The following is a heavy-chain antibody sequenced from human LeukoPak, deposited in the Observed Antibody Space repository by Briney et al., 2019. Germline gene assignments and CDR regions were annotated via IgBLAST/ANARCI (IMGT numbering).Heavy chain of an antibody. CDR1: GYSFSSHD. Sequence: ASVKVSCKASGYSFSSHDISWVRQAAGQGLEWMGWMNPSSGKTDYAQQFQGRVTISRDASLSTAYMELSSLTSEDTAVYFCARGGINFSSLEFLLDFWGQGTLVTVSS. J-gene: IGHJ4*02. V-gene: IGHV1-8*03. CDR3: ARGGINFSSLEFLLDF. D-gene: IGHD3-3*01. CDR2: MNPSSGKT.